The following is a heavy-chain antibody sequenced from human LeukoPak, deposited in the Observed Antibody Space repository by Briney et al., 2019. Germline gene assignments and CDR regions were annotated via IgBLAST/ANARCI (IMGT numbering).Heavy chain of an antibody. CDR3: ANGDYYGSGSYYRKGTPFDY. Sequence: RSGGSLRLSCAASGFTFSSYAMHWVRQAPGKGLEWVAVISYDGSNKYYADSVKGRFTISRDNSKNTLYLQMNSLRAEDKAVYYCANGDYYGSGSYYRKGTPFDYWGQGTLVTVSS. J-gene: IGHJ4*02. CDR1: GFTFSSYA. CDR2: ISYDGSNK. V-gene: IGHV3-30*04. D-gene: IGHD3-10*01.